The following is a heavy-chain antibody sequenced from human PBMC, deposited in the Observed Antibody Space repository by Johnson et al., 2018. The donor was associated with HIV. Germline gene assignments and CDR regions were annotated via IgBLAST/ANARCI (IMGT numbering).Heavy chain of an antibody. CDR2: ISSSGSTI. CDR3: AGGTEGDGAFDI. CDR1: GFTFSAYY. Sequence: QVQLVESGGGLVKPGGSLRLSCATSGFTFSAYYMSWIRQAPGKGLECVSYISSSGSTIYYADSVKGRFSISRDNSKNTLYFQMNSLRAEDTAVYYCAGGTEGDGAFDIWGQGTMITVSS. J-gene: IGHJ3*02. V-gene: IGHV3-11*04. D-gene: IGHD3-16*01.